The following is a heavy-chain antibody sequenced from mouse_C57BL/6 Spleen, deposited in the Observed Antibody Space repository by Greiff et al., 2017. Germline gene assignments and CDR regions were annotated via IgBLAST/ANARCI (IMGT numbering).Heavy chain of an antibody. V-gene: IGHV5-17*01. CDR1: GFTFRDYG. CDR2: ISSGSSTI. J-gene: IGHJ1*03. CDR3: ARGYYGSSYRYFDV. D-gene: IGHD1-1*01. Sequence: EVQGVESGGGLVKPGGSLKLSCAASGFTFRDYGMHWVRQAPEKGLEWVAYISSGSSTIYYADTVKGRFTISRDNAKNTLFLQMTSLRSEDTAMYYCARGYYGSSYRYFDVWGTGTTVTVSS.